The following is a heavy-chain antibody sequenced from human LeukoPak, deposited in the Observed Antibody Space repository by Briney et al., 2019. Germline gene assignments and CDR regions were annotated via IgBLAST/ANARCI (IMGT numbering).Heavy chain of an antibody. CDR2: INPNSGGT. J-gene: IGHJ4*02. D-gene: IGHD3-16*02. CDR1: GYTFTVYY. V-gene: IGHV1-2*02. CDR3: ASSQYYDYVWGSYRIDY. Sequence: VASVKVSCKASGYTFTVYYMHWVRQAPGQGLEWMGWINPNSGGTNYAQKFQGRVTMTRDTSISTAYMELSRLRSDDTAVYYCASSQYYDYVWGSYRIDYWGQGTLVTVSS.